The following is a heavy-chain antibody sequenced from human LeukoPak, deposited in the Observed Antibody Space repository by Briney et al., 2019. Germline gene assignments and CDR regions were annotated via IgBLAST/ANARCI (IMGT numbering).Heavy chain of an antibody. V-gene: IGHV1-69*05. CDR1: GGTFSSYA. CDR2: IIPIFGTA. J-gene: IGHJ4*02. Sequence: ASVKVSCKASGGTFSSYAISWVRQAPGQGLEWMGRIIPIFGTANYAQKFQGRVTITTDESTSTAYMELSSLRSEDTAVYYCASPRSGSYYYDSSGYYLFDYWGQGTLVTVSS. CDR3: ASPRSGSYYYDSSGYYLFDY. D-gene: IGHD3-22*01.